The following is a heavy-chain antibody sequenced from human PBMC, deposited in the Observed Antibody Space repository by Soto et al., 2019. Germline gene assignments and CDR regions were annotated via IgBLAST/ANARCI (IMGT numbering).Heavy chain of an antibody. J-gene: IGHJ4*02. CDR3: ARDNLGVVRGPIDY. V-gene: IGHV3-48*03. CDR2: ISSSGSTI. CDR1: GFTFSSYE. D-gene: IGHD3-10*01. Sequence: GGSLRLSCAASGFTFSSYEMNWVRQAPGKGLEWVSYISSSGSTIYYADSVKGRFTISRDNTKNSLYLQMNSLRAEDTAVYYCARDNLGVVRGPIDYWGQGTLVTVSS.